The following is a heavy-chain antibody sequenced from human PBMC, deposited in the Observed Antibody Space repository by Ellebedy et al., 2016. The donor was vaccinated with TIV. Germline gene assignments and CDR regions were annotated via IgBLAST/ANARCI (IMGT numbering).Heavy chain of an antibody. CDR2: IIPIFGTA. J-gene: IGHJ4*02. Sequence: SVKVSCXASGGTFSSYAISWVRQAPGQGLEWMGGIIPIFGTANYAQKFQGRVTITADESTSTAYMELSSLRSEDTAVYYCARSYLDRSGPFGHFDYWGQGTLVTVSS. CDR1: GGTFSSYA. V-gene: IGHV1-69*13. CDR3: ARSYLDRSGPFGHFDY. D-gene: IGHD3/OR15-3a*01.